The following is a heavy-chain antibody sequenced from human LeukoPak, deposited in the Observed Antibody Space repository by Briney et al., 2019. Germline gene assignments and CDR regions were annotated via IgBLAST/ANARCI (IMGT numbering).Heavy chain of an antibody. Sequence: GGSLRLSCAASGFTFSTYWMHWVRQAPGKGLEWVSRVGTDGTTTNYADSVKGRFTISRDNAKNSLYLQMNSLRDEDTAVYYCARPDSRGYYVFDYWGQGTLVTVSS. J-gene: IGHJ4*02. CDR3: ARPDSRGYYVFDY. V-gene: IGHV3-74*01. CDR2: VGTDGTTT. CDR1: GFTFSTYW. D-gene: IGHD3-22*01.